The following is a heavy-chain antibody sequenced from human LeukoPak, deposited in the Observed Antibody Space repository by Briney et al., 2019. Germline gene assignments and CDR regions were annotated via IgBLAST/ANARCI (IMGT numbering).Heavy chain of an antibody. CDR2: ISSGGSLI. CDR1: GFTFSSYE. V-gene: IGHV3-48*03. CDR3: ASDLDWDYDILS. D-gene: IGHD3-9*01. J-gene: IGHJ4*02. Sequence: GGSLRLSCAASGFTFSSYEMNWVRQVPGKGLEWISYISSGGSLIFYADSVKGRFTISRDNTKNSLFLQMNYLRAEDTAIYYCASDLDWDYDILSWGQGILVTVS.